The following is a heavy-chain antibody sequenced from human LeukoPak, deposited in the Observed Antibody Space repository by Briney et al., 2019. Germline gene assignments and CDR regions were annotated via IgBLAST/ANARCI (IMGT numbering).Heavy chain of an antibody. CDR2: ISSSGSYI. Sequence: GGPLRLSCAASGFTFSSYEMNWVRQAPGKGLEWVSSISSSGSYIYYADSVKGRFTISRDNANKSLYLQLNSLRAEDTAVYFCAREPIYGLNFDYWGQGTLVTVSS. CDR3: AREPIYGLNFDY. J-gene: IGHJ4*02. D-gene: IGHD2/OR15-2a*01. CDR1: GFTFSSYE. V-gene: IGHV3-21*01.